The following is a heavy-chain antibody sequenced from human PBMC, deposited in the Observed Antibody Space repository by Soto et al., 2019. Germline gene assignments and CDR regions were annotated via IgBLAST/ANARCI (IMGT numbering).Heavy chain of an antibody. Sequence: SVKVSCKASGFTFTSSAVQWVRQARGQRLEWIGWIVVGSGNTNYAQKFQERVTITRDMSTSTAYMELSSLRSEDTAVYYCAAEIAARPGTAVWGQGTPATVSS. CDR2: IVVGSGNT. V-gene: IGHV1-58*01. J-gene: IGHJ6*02. CDR1: GFTFTSSA. CDR3: AAEIAARPGTAV. D-gene: IGHD6-6*01.